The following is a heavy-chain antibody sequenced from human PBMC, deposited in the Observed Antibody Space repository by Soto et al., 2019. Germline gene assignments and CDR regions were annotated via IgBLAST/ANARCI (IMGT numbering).Heavy chain of an antibody. V-gene: IGHV3-33*01. J-gene: IGHJ4*02. CDR3: ARDAYSGYGLRY. CDR2: IWYDGSNK. Sequence: QVQLVESGGGVVQPGRSLRLSCAASGFTFSSYGMHWVRQAPGKGLEWVAVIWYDGSNKYYADSVKGRFTISRDNSKNTLYLQMNSLRAEDTAVYYCARDAYSGYGLRYWGQGTLVTVSS. D-gene: IGHD5-12*01. CDR1: GFTFSSYG.